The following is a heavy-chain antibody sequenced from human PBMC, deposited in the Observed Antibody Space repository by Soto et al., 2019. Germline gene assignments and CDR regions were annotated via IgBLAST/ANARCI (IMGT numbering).Heavy chain of an antibody. CDR1: VFPFGANA. J-gene: IGHJ4*02. Sequence: GGSLRLSCVVSVFPFGANAMSWVRQAPGKGLEWVSGLSNTGRRTYYADSVKGRFTISRDNSENTVYLQMNSLRVEDTAVYYCATEMGASRGPFDNWGQGTLVTVSS. D-gene: IGHD3-10*01. V-gene: IGHV3-23*01. CDR2: LSNTGRRT. CDR3: ATEMGASRGPFDN.